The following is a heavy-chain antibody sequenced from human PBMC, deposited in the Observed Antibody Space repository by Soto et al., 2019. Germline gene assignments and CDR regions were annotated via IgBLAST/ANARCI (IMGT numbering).Heavy chain of an antibody. CDR1: GFTFSNNL. J-gene: IGHJ4*02. CDR3: ARHYASGTYSVDY. Sequence: EVQLVESGGDLVQPGGSLRLSCAASGFTFSNNLMHWVRHAPGKGLVWVSRINGDGSSTSYANSVKGRFTISRDNAKNTVYLQMNSLRAEDTAVYYCARHYASGTYSVDYWGQGTLVTVSS. V-gene: IGHV3-74*01. D-gene: IGHD3-10*01. CDR2: INGDGSST.